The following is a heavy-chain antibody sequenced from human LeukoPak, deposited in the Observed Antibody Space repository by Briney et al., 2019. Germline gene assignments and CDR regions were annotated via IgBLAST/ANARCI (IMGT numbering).Heavy chain of an antibody. V-gene: IGHV3-9*01. CDR3: AKAFMSSSWYRCSPGAFDI. Sequence: GGSLRLSCAASGFTFDDYAMHWVRQAPGKGLEWVSGISWNSGSIGYADSVKGRFTISRDNAKNSLYLQMNSLRAEDTALYYCAKAFMSSSWYRCSPGAFDIWGQGTMLTVSS. J-gene: IGHJ3*02. D-gene: IGHD6-13*01. CDR1: GFTFDDYA. CDR2: ISWNSGSI.